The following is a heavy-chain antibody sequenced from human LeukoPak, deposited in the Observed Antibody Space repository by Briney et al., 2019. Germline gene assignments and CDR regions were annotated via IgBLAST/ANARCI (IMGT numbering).Heavy chain of an antibody. CDR2: IYHSGST. Sequence: SGTLSLTCAVSGDSMGSSNWWSWVRQSPGKGLEWIGEIYHSGSTNYNPSLKSRVTISVDTSKNQFSLKLSSVTAADTAVYYCARGRSRGYSYGPLGYWGQGTLVTVSS. D-gene: IGHD5-18*01. CDR1: GDSMGSSNW. CDR3: ARGRSRGYSYGPLGY. J-gene: IGHJ4*02. V-gene: IGHV4-4*02.